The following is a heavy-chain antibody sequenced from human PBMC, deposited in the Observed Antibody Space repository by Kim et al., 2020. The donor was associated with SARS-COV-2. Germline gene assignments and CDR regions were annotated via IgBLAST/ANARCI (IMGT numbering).Heavy chain of an antibody. Sequence: DPVKGRFTISRDNAKNSLYLQMTSLRAEDTAVYYCARELLIAVAGTLLDYWGQGTLVTVSS. CDR3: ARELLIAVAGTLLDY. V-gene: IGHV3-21*01. J-gene: IGHJ4*02. D-gene: IGHD6-19*01.